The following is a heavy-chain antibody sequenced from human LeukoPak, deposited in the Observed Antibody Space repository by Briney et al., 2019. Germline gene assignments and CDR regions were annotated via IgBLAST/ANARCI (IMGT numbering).Heavy chain of an antibody. Sequence: SETLSLTCAVYGGSFSGYYWSWIRQPPGKGLEWIGEINHSGSTNYNPSLKSRVTISVDTSKNQFSLKLSSVTAADTAVYYCARRYAERRITMVRGVIDWFDPWGQGTLVTVSS. D-gene: IGHD3-10*01. J-gene: IGHJ5*02. CDR3: ARRYAERRITMVRGVIDWFDP. V-gene: IGHV4-34*01. CDR2: INHSGST. CDR1: GGSFSGYY.